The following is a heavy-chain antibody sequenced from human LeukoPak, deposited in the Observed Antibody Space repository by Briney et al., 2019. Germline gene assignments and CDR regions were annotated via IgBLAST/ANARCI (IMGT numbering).Heavy chain of an antibody. J-gene: IGHJ4*02. CDR3: ARDLFLAATEREGDDY. CDR1: GYTFTGYY. Sequence: ASVKVSCKASGYTFTGYYIHWVRQAPGQGLEWMGWINPNSGGTNYAQKFQGRVTMTTDTSISTAYMELSRLRSDDTALYYCARDLFLAATEREGDDYWGQGTLVTVSS. CDR2: INPNSGGT. D-gene: IGHD6-13*01. V-gene: IGHV1-2*02.